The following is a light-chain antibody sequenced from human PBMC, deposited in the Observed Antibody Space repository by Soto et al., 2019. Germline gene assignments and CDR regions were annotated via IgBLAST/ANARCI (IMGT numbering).Light chain of an antibody. V-gene: IGKV3-11*01. Sequence: EIVLTQSPATLSLSPGERATLSCRASQTVSTYLAWYQQKPGQPPRLLIYDASHRAAGIPARFSGSGSGTDFTLTINNQEPEDFAGYYCQQGSNWRTFGQGTKLEIK. CDR3: QQGSNWRT. CDR2: DAS. CDR1: QTVSTY. J-gene: IGKJ2*01.